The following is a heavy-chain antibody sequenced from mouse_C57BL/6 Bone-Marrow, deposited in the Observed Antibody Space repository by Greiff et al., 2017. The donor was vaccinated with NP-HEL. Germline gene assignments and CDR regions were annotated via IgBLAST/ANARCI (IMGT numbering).Heavy chain of an antibody. CDR3: ARSRVTTVEGDY. CDR2: INPYNGGT. Sequence: VQLQQSGPVLVKPGASVKMSCKASGYTFTDYYMNWVKQSHGKSLEWIGVINPYNGGTSYNQKFKGKATLTVDKSSSTAYMELNSLTSEDSAVYYCARSRVTTVEGDYWGQGTTLTVSS. CDR1: GYTFTDYY. D-gene: IGHD1-1*01. J-gene: IGHJ2*01. V-gene: IGHV1-19*01.